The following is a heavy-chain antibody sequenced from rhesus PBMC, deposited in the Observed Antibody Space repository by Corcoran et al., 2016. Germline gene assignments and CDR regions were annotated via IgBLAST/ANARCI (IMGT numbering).Heavy chain of an antibody. V-gene: IGHV3S25*01. CDR2: NNSGGGNT. Sequence: EVQLVESGGGLAKPGGSLRLSCAASGFPFSRYWMNWVRQAAGKGREGVSANNSGGGNTYNADSVKGRFTISRDNSKNTLARQMNSLRAEDTAAYYCAKRTQFFLDSWGQGVVVTVSS. CDR1: GFPFSRYW. J-gene: IGHJ6*01. CDR3: AKRTQFFLDS. D-gene: IGHD3-3*01.